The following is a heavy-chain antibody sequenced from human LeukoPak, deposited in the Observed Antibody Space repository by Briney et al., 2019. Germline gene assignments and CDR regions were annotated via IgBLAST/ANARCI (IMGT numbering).Heavy chain of an antibody. V-gene: IGHV3-23*01. CDR1: GFTFSNAW. J-gene: IGHJ5*02. D-gene: IGHD2-15*01. CDR3: AKDDRYCSGGSCYSNWFDP. Sequence: GGSLRLSCAASGFTFSNAWMSWVRQAPGKGLEWVSAISGSGGSTYYADSVKGRFTISRDNSKNTLYLQMNSLRAEDTAVYYCAKDDRYCSGGSCYSNWFDPWGQGTLVTVSS. CDR2: ISGSGGST.